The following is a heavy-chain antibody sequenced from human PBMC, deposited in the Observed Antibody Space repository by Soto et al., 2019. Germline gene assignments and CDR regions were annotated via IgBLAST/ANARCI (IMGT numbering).Heavy chain of an antibody. V-gene: IGHV3-30-3*01. Sequence: QVQLVESGGGVVQPGRSLRLSCAASGFTFTSYAMHWVRQTPGKGLDWVAVISYDGSNKYYADSVKGRFTISRDNSKNTLYLQMNSLRAEDTAVYHCARDGERVPATTSGNWFDPWGQGTLVTVSS. D-gene: IGHD1-26*01. CDR1: GFTFTSYA. CDR3: ARDGERVPATTSGNWFDP. J-gene: IGHJ5*02. CDR2: ISYDGSNK.